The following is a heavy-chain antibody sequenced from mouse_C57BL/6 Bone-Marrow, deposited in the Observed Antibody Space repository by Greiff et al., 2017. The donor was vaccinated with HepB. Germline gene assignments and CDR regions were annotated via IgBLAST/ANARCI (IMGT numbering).Heavy chain of an antibody. Sequence: EVMLVESGGGLVQPGGSLKLSCAASGFTFSDYYMYWVRQTPEKRLEWVAYISNGGGSTYYPDTVKGRFTISRDNAKNTLYLQMSRLKSEDTAMYYCARHQTMVTSYYYAMDYWGQGTSVTVSS. CDR3: ARHQTMVTSYYYAMDY. J-gene: IGHJ4*01. V-gene: IGHV5-12*01. CDR1: GFTFSDYY. CDR2: ISNGGGST. D-gene: IGHD2-2*01.